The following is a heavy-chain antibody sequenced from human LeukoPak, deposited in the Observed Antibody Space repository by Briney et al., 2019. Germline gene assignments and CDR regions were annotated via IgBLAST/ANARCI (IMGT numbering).Heavy chain of an antibody. D-gene: IGHD5-18*01. J-gene: IGHJ6*02. CDR2: IYTSGST. CDR1: GGSISSYY. Sequence: SETLALTCTVSGGSISSYYWSWIRQPAGKGLEWIGRIYTSGSTKYNPSLKSRVTMAVDTSKNQFSLNLTSVTAADTAVYYCARCVDTAPWFNLNYYYGMDVWGQGTTVTVSS. CDR3: ARCVDTAPWFNLNYYYGMDV. V-gene: IGHV4-4*07.